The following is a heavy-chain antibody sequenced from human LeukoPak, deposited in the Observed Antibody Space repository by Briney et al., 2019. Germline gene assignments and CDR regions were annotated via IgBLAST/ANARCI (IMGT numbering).Heavy chain of an antibody. CDR1: GYTFTGYY. J-gene: IGHJ4*02. CDR2: INPNSGGT. CDR3: ARGPHWDPHFDY. V-gene: IGHV1-2*02. D-gene: IGHD7-27*01. Sequence: ASVKVSCKASGYTFTGYYMHWVRQAPGQGLEWMGWINPNSGGTNYAQKFLGRVTMTRDTSISTAYMELSRLRPDDTAVYYCARGPHWDPHFDYWGQGTLVTVSS.